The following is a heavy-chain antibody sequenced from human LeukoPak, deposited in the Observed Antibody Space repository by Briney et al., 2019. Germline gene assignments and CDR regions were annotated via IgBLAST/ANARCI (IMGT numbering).Heavy chain of an antibody. CDR1: GFTFSDYY. CDR2: ISSSGST. J-gene: IGHJ4*02. D-gene: IGHD3-22*01. V-gene: IGHV3-11*01. Sequence: GGSLRLSCAASGFTFSDYYMSWIRQAPGKGLEWVSYISSSGSTYYADSVKGRFTISRDNSKNTLYLQMNSLRAEDTAVYYCATLDSSEGYWGQGTLVTVSS. CDR3: ATLDSSEGY.